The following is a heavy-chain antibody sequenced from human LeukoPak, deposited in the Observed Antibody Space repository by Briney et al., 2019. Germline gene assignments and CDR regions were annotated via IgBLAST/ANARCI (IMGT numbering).Heavy chain of an antibody. Sequence: ASVKVSCKASGGASGDTFSNYVINWLRQAPGQGLEWMGWINTNTGNPTYAQGFTGRFVFSLDTSVSTAYLQISSLKAEDTAVYYCARELLWFGDLCMDVWGQGTTVTVSS. J-gene: IGHJ6*02. CDR2: INTNTGNP. CDR1: GGASGDTFSNYV. D-gene: IGHD3-10*01. CDR3: ARELLWFGDLCMDV. V-gene: IGHV7-4-1*02.